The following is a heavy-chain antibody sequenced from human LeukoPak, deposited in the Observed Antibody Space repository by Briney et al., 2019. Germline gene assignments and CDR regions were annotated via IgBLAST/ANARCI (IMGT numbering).Heavy chain of an antibody. Sequence: SVKVSCKASGGTFSSYAISWVRQAPGQGLEWMGGIIPIFGTANYAQKFQGRVTITADESTSTAYMELSSLRSEDTAVYYCAREGYSYGHDAFDIWGQGTMATVSS. CDR3: AREGYSYGHDAFDI. CDR2: IIPIFGTA. CDR1: GGTFSSYA. D-gene: IGHD5-18*01. V-gene: IGHV1-69*13. J-gene: IGHJ3*02.